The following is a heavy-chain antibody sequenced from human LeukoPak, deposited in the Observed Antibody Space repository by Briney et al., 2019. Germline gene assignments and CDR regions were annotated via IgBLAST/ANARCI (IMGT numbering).Heavy chain of an antibody. CDR3: ARDLGFNYDSSGYYDLDY. CDR2: INPSGGST. J-gene: IGHJ4*02. D-gene: IGHD3-22*01. V-gene: IGHV1-46*01. CDR1: GYTFTSYY. Sequence: ASVKVSCKASGYTFTSYYMHWVRQAPGQGLEWMGIINPSGGSTSYAQKFQGRVTMTRDTSTSTVYMELSSLRSEDTAVYYCARDLGFNYDSSGYYDLDYWGQGTLVTVSS.